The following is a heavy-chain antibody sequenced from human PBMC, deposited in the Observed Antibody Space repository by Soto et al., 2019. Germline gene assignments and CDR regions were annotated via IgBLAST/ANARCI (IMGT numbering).Heavy chain of an antibody. Sequence: ASVKVSCKASGGTFSSYAISWVRQAPGQGLEWMGGIIPIFGTANYAQKFQGRVTITADESTSTAYMELSSLRSEDTAVYYCARDLGGITMVRGNWFDPWGQGTLVT. D-gene: IGHD3-10*01. CDR1: GGTFSSYA. J-gene: IGHJ5*02. V-gene: IGHV1-69*13. CDR2: IIPIFGTA. CDR3: ARDLGGITMVRGNWFDP.